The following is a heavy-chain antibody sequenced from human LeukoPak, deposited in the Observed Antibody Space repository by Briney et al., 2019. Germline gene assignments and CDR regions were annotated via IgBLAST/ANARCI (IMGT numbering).Heavy chain of an antibody. D-gene: IGHD3-9*01. Sequence: SETLSLTCTVSGGSMSGYYWSWIRQPPGKGLEWIGYIHYSGSTNYNPSLESRVTISVDTSKNQFSLKLSSVTAADTAVYYCARGGYYDILTGYYVYLDYWGQGTLVTVSS. CDR2: IHYSGST. CDR1: GGSMSGYY. V-gene: IGHV4-59*01. CDR3: ARGGYYDILTGYYVYLDY. J-gene: IGHJ4*02.